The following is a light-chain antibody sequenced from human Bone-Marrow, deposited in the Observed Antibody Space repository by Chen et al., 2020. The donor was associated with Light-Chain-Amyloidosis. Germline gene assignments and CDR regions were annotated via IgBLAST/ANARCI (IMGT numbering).Light chain of an antibody. V-gene: IGLV3-25*03. CDR2: RDT. Sequence: SYELTQPPSVSVSPGQTARITCSGDDLPTKYAYWYQQKPGQAPVLVIHRDTERPSGISERLSGSSSGTTATLTISGGQAEDEADYPGQSADSSGTYEVIFGGGTKLTVL. CDR1: DLPTKY. CDR3: QSADSSGTYEVI. J-gene: IGLJ2*01.